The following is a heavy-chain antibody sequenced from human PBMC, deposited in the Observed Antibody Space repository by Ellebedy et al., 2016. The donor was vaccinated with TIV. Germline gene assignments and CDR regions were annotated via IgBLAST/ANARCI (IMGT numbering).Heavy chain of an antibody. CDR2: ITGDGSSA. CDR3: ARAGRYDNDTRGFLALDY. CDR1: RFTFKSYW. D-gene: IGHD3-22*01. Sequence: PGGSLRLSCAASRFTFKSYWMDWVRQAPGKGLVWVSRITGDGSSARYADSVKGRFTVSRDNARDTLYLQMNSLGAEDTAVYYCARAGRYDNDTRGFLALDYWGQGTLVTVSS. J-gene: IGHJ4*02. V-gene: IGHV3-74*01.